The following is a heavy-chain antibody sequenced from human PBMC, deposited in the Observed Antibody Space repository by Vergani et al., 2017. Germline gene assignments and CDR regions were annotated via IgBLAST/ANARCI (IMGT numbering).Heavy chain of an antibody. CDR3: ARDSNIVVVVAGGFDP. CDR2: IYHSGST. D-gene: IGHD2-15*01. V-gene: IGHV4-38-2*02. Sequence: QVQLQESGPGLVKPSETLSLTCTVSGYSISSGYYWGWIRQPPGKGLEWIGSIYHSGSTYYNPSLKSRVTISVDTSKNQFSLKLSSVTAADTAVYYCARDSNIVVVVAGGFDPWGQGTLVTVSS. CDR1: GYSISSGYY. J-gene: IGHJ5*02.